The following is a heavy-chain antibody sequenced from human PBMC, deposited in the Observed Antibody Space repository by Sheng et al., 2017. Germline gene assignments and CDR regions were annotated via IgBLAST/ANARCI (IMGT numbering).Heavy chain of an antibody. V-gene: IGHV4-34*01. CDR3: AREWSYGSGSYYTQENDAFDI. Sequence: QVQLQQWGAGLLKPSETLSLTCAVYGGSFSGYYWSWIRQPPGKGLEWIGEINHSGSTNYNPSLKSRVTISVDTSKNQFSLKLSSVTAADTAVYYCAREWSYGSGSYYTQENDAFDIWGQGTMVTVSS. CDR2: INHSGST. J-gene: IGHJ3*02. CDR1: GGSFSGYY. D-gene: IGHD3-10*01.